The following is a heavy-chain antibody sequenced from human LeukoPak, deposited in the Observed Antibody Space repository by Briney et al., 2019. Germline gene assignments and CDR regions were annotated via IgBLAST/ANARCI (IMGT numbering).Heavy chain of an antibody. V-gene: IGHV4-39*07. CDR1: GGSISSSSYY. CDR3: ARGSTVVTPAFFDY. J-gene: IGHJ4*02. Sequence: SETLSLTCTVSGGSISSSSYYWGWIRQLPGKGLEWIGSIYYSGSTYYNPSLKSRVTISVDTSKNQFSLKLISVTAADTAVYYCARGSTVVTPAFFDYWGRGTLVAVST. CDR2: IYYSGST. D-gene: IGHD4-23*01.